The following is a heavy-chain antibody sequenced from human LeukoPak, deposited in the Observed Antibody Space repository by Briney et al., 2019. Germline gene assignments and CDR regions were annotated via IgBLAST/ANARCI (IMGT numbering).Heavy chain of an antibody. Sequence: GGSLRLSCAASGFTFSSYAMSWVRQAPGKGLEWVASIRQDGGEKTYVDSVKGRFTISRDNTKNSLYLQMSSLRAEDTAVYYCARDGTAAGLYFDLWGQGTLVTVSS. J-gene: IGHJ4*01. CDR3: ARDGTAAGLYFDL. V-gene: IGHV3-7*01. D-gene: IGHD6-13*01. CDR2: IRQDGGEK. CDR1: GFTFSSYA.